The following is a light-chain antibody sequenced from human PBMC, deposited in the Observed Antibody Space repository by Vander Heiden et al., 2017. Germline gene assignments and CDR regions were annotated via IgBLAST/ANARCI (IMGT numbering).Light chain of an antibody. V-gene: IGKV3-11*01. Sequence: EIVLTQSPATLSLSPGERATLPCRASQSVSSYLAWYQQKPAQAPRLLIYDASNRATGIPARFSGSGSGTDFTLTISSLEPEDFAVYYCQQRSNWPRVTFGPGTKVDIK. J-gene: IGKJ3*01. CDR3: QQRSNWPRVT. CDR2: DAS. CDR1: QSVSSY.